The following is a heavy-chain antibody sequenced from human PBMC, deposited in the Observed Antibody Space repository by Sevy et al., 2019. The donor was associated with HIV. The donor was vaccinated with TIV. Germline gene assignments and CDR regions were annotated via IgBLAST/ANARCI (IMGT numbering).Heavy chain of an antibody. CDR1: GGSISSGSYY. CDR3: ARDGYNLHGYYYYYMDV. Sequence: SETLSLTCTVSGGSISSGSYYWSWIRQPAGKGLEWIGRIYTSGSTNYNTPLKSRVTISVDTSKNQFSLKLSSVTAADTAVYYCARDGYNLHGYYYYYMDVWGKGTTVTVSS. V-gene: IGHV4-61*02. CDR2: IYTSGST. J-gene: IGHJ6*03. D-gene: IGHD5-12*01.